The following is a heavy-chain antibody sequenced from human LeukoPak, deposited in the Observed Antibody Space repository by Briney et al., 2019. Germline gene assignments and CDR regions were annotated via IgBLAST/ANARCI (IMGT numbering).Heavy chain of an antibody. CDR2: IKQDGSEK. D-gene: IGHD3-10*01. Sequence: GGSLRLSCAASGFTFSSYWMSWVRQAPGKGLEWVANIKQDGSEKYYVDSVKGRFTISRDNAKNSLYLQMNSLRAEDTAVYYCARDVLNRFGELLGFDYWGQGTLVTVSS. V-gene: IGHV3-7*01. J-gene: IGHJ4*02. CDR1: GFTFSSYW. CDR3: ARDVLNRFGELLGFDY.